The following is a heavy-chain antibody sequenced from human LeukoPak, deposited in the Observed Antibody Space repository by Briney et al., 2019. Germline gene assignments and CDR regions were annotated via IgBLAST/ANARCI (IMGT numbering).Heavy chain of an antibody. D-gene: IGHD1-26*01. Sequence: GGSLRLSCAASAFTFSDYSINWVRQAPGKGLEWISYISGRSSTIYYADSVRGRFTISRDNAKNSMYLQMNSLRAEDTAVYYCARDRLTSGSYFFDYWGQGTLVTVSS. CDR2: ISGRSSTI. V-gene: IGHV3-48*01. CDR3: ARDRLTSGSYFFDY. J-gene: IGHJ4*02. CDR1: AFTFSDYS.